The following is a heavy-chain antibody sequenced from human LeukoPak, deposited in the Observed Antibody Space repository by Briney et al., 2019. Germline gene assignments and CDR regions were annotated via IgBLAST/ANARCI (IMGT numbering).Heavy chain of an antibody. J-gene: IGHJ4*02. CDR1: GYTFTSYG. V-gene: IGHV1-18*01. D-gene: IGHD3-22*01. Sequence: ASVKVSCKASGYTFTSYGISWVRQAPGQGLEWMGWISAYNGNTNYAQKLQGRVTMTTDTSTSTAYMELRSLRSDDTAVYYCARDWGAYYYDSSGYYRHWGQGTLVTVSS. CDR2: ISAYNGNT. CDR3: ARDWGAYYYDSSGYYRH.